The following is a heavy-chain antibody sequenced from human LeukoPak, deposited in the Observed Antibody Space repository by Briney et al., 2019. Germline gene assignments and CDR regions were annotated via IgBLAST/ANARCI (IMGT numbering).Heavy chain of an antibody. V-gene: IGHV3-9*01. J-gene: IGHJ4*02. CDR3: AKDTRYYYGSGSYPDY. D-gene: IGHD3-10*01. Sequence: PGRSLRLSCAASGFTFDDYAMHWVRQAPGKGLEWVSGISWNSGSIGYADSVKGRFTISRDNAKNSLYLQMNSLRTEDTALYYCAKDTRYYYGSGSYPDYWGQGTLVTVSS. CDR2: ISWNSGSI. CDR1: GFTFDDYA.